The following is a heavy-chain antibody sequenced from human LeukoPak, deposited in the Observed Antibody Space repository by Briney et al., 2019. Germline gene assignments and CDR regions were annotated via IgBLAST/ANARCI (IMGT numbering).Heavy chain of an antibody. CDR2: IYYSGST. V-gene: IGHV4-39*07. CDR3: ARELLWFGELSGGAFDI. J-gene: IGHJ3*02. D-gene: IGHD3-10*01. Sequence: PSETLSLTFTVSGGSISSSSYYWGWIRQPPGKGLEWIGSIYYSGSTYYNPFLKSRVTISVDTSKNQFSLKLSSVTAADTAVYYCARELLWFGELSGGAFDIWGQGTMVTVSS. CDR1: GGSISSSSYY.